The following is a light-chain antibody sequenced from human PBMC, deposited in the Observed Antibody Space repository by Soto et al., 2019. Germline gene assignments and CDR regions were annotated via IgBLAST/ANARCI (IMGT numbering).Light chain of an antibody. Sequence: DIVLTQXPDSLAVXLGERATINCKSSQRVLYSSNNKNYLAWYQQKPGQPPKLLIYWASTRESGVPDRFSGSGSGTDFTLTISSLQAEDVAVYHCQQYYNHPYTFGQGTKLEIK. V-gene: IGKV4-1*01. J-gene: IGKJ2*01. CDR1: QRVLYSSNNKNY. CDR2: WAS. CDR3: QQYYNHPYT.